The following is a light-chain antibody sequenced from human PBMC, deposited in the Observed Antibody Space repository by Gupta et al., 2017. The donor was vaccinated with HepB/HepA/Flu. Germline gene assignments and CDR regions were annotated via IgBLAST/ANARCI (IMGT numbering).Light chain of an antibody. CDR1: SSNLGNNP. Sequence: QSVLTHSPSTSGAPGERVTVSCSGSSSNLGNNPVNWYQQLPGTAPKILMYGNNQRPSGVPDRFSDSKSGTSASLAISGLQSEDEADYYCSSWDDRLSGVIFGGGTKLTVL. J-gene: IGLJ2*01. CDR3: SSWDDRLSGVI. V-gene: IGLV1-44*01. CDR2: GNN.